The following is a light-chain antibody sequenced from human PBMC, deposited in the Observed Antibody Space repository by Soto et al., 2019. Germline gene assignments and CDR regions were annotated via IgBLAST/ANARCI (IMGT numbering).Light chain of an antibody. V-gene: IGLV2-11*01. J-gene: IGLJ2*01. Sequence: QSALTQPRSVSGSPGQSVTLSCTGTSSDVGGYDFVSWYQQYPGKAPKLIIYDVTKRTSGVPDRFSGSKSGNSASLTISGLQAEDEADYYCQSYDSSFVLFGGGTKLTVL. CDR3: QSYDSSFVL. CDR2: DVT. CDR1: SSDVGGYDF.